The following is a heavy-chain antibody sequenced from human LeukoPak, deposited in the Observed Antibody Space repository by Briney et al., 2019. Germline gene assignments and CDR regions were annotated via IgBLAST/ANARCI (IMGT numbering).Heavy chain of an antibody. V-gene: IGHV5-51*01. D-gene: IGHD4-17*01. CDR1: GFHFPCHC. J-gene: IGHJ4*02. Sequence: GESLKISCQGPGFHFPCHCIARVRQVPGKGMGWSGINYSDDSDPIHSTSFQGQVTITADKSISTAYLQWSSLKASDTAMYYCASLGEDAGDYGRAFDYWGQGTLVTVSS. CDR2: NYSDDSDP. CDR3: ASLGEDAGDYGRAFDY.